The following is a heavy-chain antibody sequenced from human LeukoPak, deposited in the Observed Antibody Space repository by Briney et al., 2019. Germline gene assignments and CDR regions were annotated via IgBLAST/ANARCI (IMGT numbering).Heavy chain of an antibody. V-gene: IGHV3-23*01. D-gene: IGHD2-15*01. CDR3: ATESDRVVVVAQSVQN. J-gene: IGHJ1*01. CDR1: GFTFSSYA. Sequence: PGGSLRLSCAVSGFTFSSYAMCWGRQPPRKRVEWGLAIGGCAGSTYYANTTKGRCINSRYNSTNTLYRQMNSLTAEDTAVYSCATESDRVVVVAQSVQNSGQG. CDR2: IGGCAGST.